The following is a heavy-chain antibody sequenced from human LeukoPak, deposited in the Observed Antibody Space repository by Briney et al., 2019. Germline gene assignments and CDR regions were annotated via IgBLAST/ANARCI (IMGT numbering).Heavy chain of an antibody. V-gene: IGHV4-59*01. D-gene: IGHD4-11*01. CDR3: ARGPSQTTTAIYYYHYMDV. CDR1: GGSISSYY. Sequence: SETLSLTCTVSGGSISSYYWSWIRQPPGKGLEWIGYIYYSGSTNYNPSLKSRVTISVDTSKNQFSLKLSSVTAADTAVYYCARGPSQTTTAIYYYHYMDVWGKGTTVTVSS. CDR2: IYYSGST. J-gene: IGHJ6*03.